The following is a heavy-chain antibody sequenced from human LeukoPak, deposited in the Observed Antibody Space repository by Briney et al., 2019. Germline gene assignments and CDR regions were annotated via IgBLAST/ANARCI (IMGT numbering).Heavy chain of an antibody. CDR3: ARDPGPGDL. V-gene: IGHV3-21*06. J-gene: IGHJ5*02. CDR2: ITGQNFE. CDR1: GFIFTAYS. Sequence: GGSLRLSCAASGFIFTAYSMNWVRQAPGKGLEWVASITGQNFEYYADAVKGRFTISRDNAKTSLFLQMNSLRAEDTAVYYCARDPGPGDLWGQGTLVTVSS. D-gene: IGHD7-27*01.